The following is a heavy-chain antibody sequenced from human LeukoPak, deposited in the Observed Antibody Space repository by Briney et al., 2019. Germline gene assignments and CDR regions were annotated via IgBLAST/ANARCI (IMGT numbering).Heavy chain of an antibody. D-gene: IGHD5-24*01. Sequence: GESLKISCRGSGYSFSSCWIGWVRQMPGKGLEWMGIIFLGDSDTRYSPSFQGQVTISDDKSISTAYLQWSSLEASDTAIYYCARLGSRHGYNWGDLWGQGTLVSVSS. J-gene: IGHJ5*02. V-gene: IGHV5-51*01. CDR2: IFLGDSDT. CDR1: GYSFSSCW. CDR3: ARLGSRHGYNWGDL.